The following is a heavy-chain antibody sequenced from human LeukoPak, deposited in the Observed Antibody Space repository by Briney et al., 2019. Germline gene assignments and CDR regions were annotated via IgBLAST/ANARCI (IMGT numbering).Heavy chain of an antibody. J-gene: IGHJ5*02. CDR2: IYYSGST. CDR1: GGSISSYY. V-gene: IGHV4-59*08. CDR3: ARNGVNIVVVPAATEYNWFDP. Sequence: SETLSLTCTVSGGSISSYYWSWIRQPPGKGLEWIGYIYYSGSTNYNPSLKSRVTISVDTSKNQFSLKLSSVTAADTAVYYCARNGVNIVVVPAATEYNWFDPWGQGTLVTVSS. D-gene: IGHD2-2*01.